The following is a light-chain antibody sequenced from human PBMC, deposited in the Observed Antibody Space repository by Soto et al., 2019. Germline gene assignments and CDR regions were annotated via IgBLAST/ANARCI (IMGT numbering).Light chain of an antibody. J-gene: IGLJ1*01. V-gene: IGLV2-8*01. CDR1: SNDVGGYDY. CDR3: SSYTGGNPSYV. CDR2: EVT. Sequence: QSGLAHPPSASGSPGQSVTISCTGTSNDVGGYDYVSWYQPHPGKAPKLMIYEVTIRPSVVYDRFSGSKSGNTASLTVSGLQAEDEADYYCSSYTGGNPSYVFGTGTQVTVL.